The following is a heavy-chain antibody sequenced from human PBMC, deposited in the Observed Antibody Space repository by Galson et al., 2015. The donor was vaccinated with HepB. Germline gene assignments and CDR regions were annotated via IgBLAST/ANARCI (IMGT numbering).Heavy chain of an antibody. CDR2: IYYSGST. J-gene: IGHJ3*02. CDR3: ARGSGYGGNSDAFDI. V-gene: IGHV4-59*01. D-gene: IGHD4-23*01. Sequence: QVQLQESGPGLVKPSQTLSLTCTVSGGSISSYYWSWIRQPPGKGLEWIGYIYYSGSTNYNPSLKSRVTISVDTSKNQFSLKLSSVTAADTAVYYCARGSGYGGNSDAFDIWGQGTMVTVSS. CDR1: GGSISSYY.